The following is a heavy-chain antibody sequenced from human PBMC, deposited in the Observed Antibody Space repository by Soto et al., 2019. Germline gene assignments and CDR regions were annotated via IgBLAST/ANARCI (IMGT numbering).Heavy chain of an antibody. CDR3: ARHENYYYAYYGMDV. CDR1: GYSFTTYW. CDR2: THPGESQT. J-gene: IGHJ6*02. V-gene: IGHV5-51*01. Sequence: GESLKISCQASGYSFTTYWIAWVRQKPGKGLEWMGITHPGESQTRYSPSFQGQVTISFDRSTSTAYLQWGSLKASDTAIYYCARHENYYYAYYGMDVWGQGTTVTVSS.